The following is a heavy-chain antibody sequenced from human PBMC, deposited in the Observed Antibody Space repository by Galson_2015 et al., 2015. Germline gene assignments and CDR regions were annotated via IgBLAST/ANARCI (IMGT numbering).Heavy chain of an antibody. D-gene: IGHD6-19*01. Sequence: SVKVSCKASGYTFTSYYMHWVRQAPGQGLEWMGIINPSGGSTSYAQKFQGRVTMTRDTSTSTVYMELSSLRSEDTAVYYCASQIAVAGTYSSDPLDYWGQGALVTVSS. J-gene: IGHJ4*02. V-gene: IGHV1-46*01. CDR1: GYTFTSYY. CDR2: INPSGGST. CDR3: ASQIAVAGTYSSDPLDY.